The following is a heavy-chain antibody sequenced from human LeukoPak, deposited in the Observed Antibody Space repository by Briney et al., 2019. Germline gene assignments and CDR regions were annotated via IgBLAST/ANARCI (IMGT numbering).Heavy chain of an antibody. D-gene: IGHD6-19*01. Sequence: GGSLRLSCAASGFTFSSYSMNWVRQAPGKGLEWVSSISSSSSYIYYADSVKGRFTISRDNAKNSLYLQMNSLRAEDTAVYYCAKVPMDSSGWGDYWGQGTLVTVSS. CDR1: GFTFSSYS. V-gene: IGHV3-21*01. J-gene: IGHJ4*02. CDR3: AKVPMDSSGWGDY. CDR2: ISSSSSYI.